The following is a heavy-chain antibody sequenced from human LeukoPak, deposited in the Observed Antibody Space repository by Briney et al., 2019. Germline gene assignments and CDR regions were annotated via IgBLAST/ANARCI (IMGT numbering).Heavy chain of an antibody. V-gene: IGHV3-53*01. D-gene: IGHD1-1*01. J-gene: IGHJ4*02. CDR3: ATETWKD. Sequence: GESLRHSCAASGFAVNSYYMSWVRKAPGKGLEWVSAVFRDGSTSHADSVKGRFTISRDNSRNTVYLQMNSLRAEDTAVYYCATETWKDWGQGTLVTVSS. CDR2: VFRDGST. CDR1: GFAVNSYY.